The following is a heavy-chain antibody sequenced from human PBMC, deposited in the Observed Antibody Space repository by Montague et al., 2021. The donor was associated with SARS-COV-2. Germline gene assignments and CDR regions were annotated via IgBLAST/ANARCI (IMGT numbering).Heavy chain of an antibody. D-gene: IGHD6-13*01. CDR2: ISGSGGST. CDR1: GFTFSSYA. CDR3: AKVGSSWYHGYYYGMDV. Sequence: SLRLSCAASGFTFSSYAMSWVRQAPGKGLEWVSAISGSGGSTYYADSVXGLFTISRDNSKNTLYLRMNSLRAEDTAVYYCAKVGSSWYHGYYYGMDVWGQGTTVTASS. J-gene: IGHJ6*02. V-gene: IGHV3-23*01.